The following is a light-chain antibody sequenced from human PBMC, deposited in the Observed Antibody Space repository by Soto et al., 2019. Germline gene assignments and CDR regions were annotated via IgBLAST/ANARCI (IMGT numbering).Light chain of an antibody. CDR1: SSNIGGNA. CDR2: NNN. V-gene: IGLV1-44*01. Sequence: QSVLTQPPSASGTPGQRVTISCSGSSSNIGGNAVSWYQHLPGTAPKLLIYNNNQRPSGVPDRFSGSKSGTSASLAISGLQSEDEADYYCSAWDDSLNGPVFGGGTQLTVL. J-gene: IGLJ3*02. CDR3: SAWDDSLNGPV.